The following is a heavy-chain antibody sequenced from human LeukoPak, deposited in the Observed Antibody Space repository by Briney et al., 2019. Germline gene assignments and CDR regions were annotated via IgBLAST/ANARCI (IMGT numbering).Heavy chain of an antibody. Sequence: SETLSLTCTVSGGSISGYYWSWIRQPPGKGLEWIGYIYYSGNTNYNPSLKSRVTISVDTSKNQFSLKLSSVTAADTAVYYCARGLITVDGMDVWGQGTTVTVSS. CDR3: ARGLITVDGMDV. V-gene: IGHV4-59*08. J-gene: IGHJ6*02. CDR2: IYYSGNT. CDR1: GGSISGYY. D-gene: IGHD4-11*01.